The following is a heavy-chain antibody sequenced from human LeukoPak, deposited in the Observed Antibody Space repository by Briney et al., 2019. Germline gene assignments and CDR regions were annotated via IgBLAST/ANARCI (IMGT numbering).Heavy chain of an antibody. D-gene: IGHD3-9*01. V-gene: IGHV3-23*01. CDR1: GFTFSNYA. CDR3: AKWGDYDVLTGYYDPDY. Sequence: LSGGSLRLSCAASGFTFSNYAMSWVRQAPGKGLEWVPAITGSGGGTYYADSVKGRFTISRDNSKNTLYLQMNSLRAEDTAVYYCAKWGDYDVLTGYYDPDYWGQGTLVTVSS. J-gene: IGHJ4*02. CDR2: ITGSGGGT.